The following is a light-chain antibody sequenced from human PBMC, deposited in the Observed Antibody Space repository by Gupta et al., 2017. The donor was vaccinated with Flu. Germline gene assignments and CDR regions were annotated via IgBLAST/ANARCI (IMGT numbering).Light chain of an antibody. CDR2: LEGSGSY. CDR1: SGHNSYI. J-gene: IGLJ1*01. CDR3: ETGDSSSHV. V-gene: IGLV4-60*03. Sequence: PVLTQSSSASASLGSSVKLTCTLSSGHNSYIIAWHQQQPGKAPRYLMKLEGSGSYNKGSGAPDRFSGSSSGADRNLTISNLQSEDEDDYYCETGDSSSHVFGTGTKVTVL.